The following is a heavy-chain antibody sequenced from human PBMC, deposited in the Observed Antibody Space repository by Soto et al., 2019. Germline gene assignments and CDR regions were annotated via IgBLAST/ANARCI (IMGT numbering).Heavy chain of an antibody. CDR1: GGSISGGVHS. Sequence: QVQLQESGPGLVKPSETLSLTCTVSGGSISGGVHSWSWIRQPPGKGLEWIGHIFDSGSTYYNPSLNSRLTISVDTSKNQFSLRLRSVTAADTAVYYCAREIMPLTNDWYFDLWGRGTLVTVSS. V-gene: IGHV4-30-4*01. D-gene: IGHD2-8*01. CDR2: IFDSGST. CDR3: AREIMPLTNDWYFDL. J-gene: IGHJ2*01.